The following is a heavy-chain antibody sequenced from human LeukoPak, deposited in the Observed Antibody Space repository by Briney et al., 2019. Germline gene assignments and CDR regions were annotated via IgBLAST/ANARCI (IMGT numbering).Heavy chain of an antibody. Sequence: GASVKVSCKASGYTFTGYYMHWVRQAPGQGLEWMGWINPNSGGTNYAQKFQGRVTMTRDTSISTAYMELSRLRSDDTAVYYCARTPRYSGSYLPVNWFDPWGQGTPVTVSS. V-gene: IGHV1-2*02. CDR2: INPNSGGT. J-gene: IGHJ5*02. D-gene: IGHD1-26*01. CDR3: ARTPRYSGSYLPVNWFDP. CDR1: GYTFTGYY.